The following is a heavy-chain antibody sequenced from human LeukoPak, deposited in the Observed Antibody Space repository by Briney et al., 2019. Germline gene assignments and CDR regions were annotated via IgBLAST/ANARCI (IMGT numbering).Heavy chain of an antibody. CDR1: GFTFSCYW. V-gene: IGHV3-7*01. J-gene: IGHJ6*02. Sequence: GGSLRLSCAASGFTFSCYWMSWVRPAPGKGLGVVASIKQDGSEKYYVDSVKGRITISRHNAQNSLYLQMNSLRAVNTAEYYCARGSSGWYFVSGYVVWGQRTPGTVSS. CDR2: IKQDGSEK. CDR3: ARGSSGWYFVSGYVV. D-gene: IGHD6-19*01.